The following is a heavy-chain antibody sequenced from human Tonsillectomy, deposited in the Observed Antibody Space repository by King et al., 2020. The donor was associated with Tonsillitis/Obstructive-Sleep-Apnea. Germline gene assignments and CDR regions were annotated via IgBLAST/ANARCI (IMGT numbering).Heavy chain of an antibody. CDR2: IHYSGST. CDR3: ARHRLSGTYLGYYYYMDV. Sequence: QLQESGPGLVKPSETLSLTCTVSGGSISISTYYCGWLRQPPGKGREWIGKIHYSGSTSYNPSLKRRVTISVDTSKNQFSLQLSSVTAADAAVYYCARHRLSGTYLGYYYYMDV. V-gene: IGHV4-39*01. D-gene: IGHD1-26*01. J-gene: IGHJ6*03. CDR1: GGSISISTYY.